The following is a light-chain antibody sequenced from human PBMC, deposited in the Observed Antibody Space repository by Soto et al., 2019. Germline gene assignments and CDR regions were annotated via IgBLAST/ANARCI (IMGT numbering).Light chain of an antibody. CDR3: QQYNSYSWT. CDR1: QSISNW. CDR2: KAS. Sequence: IHVSQSPSTLSASVGDRVPITCRANQSISNWLAWYQTKDGKVPKFLIYKASNLDYGVPSRFRGSRSGTECTLAISRLQPDDVYTYYCQQYNSYSWTFGQGTRLDIK. J-gene: IGKJ5*01. V-gene: IGKV1-5*03.